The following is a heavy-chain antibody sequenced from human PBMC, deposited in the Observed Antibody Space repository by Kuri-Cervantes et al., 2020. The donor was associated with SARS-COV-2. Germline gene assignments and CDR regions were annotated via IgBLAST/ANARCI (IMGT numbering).Heavy chain of an antibody. J-gene: IGHJ5*02. CDR1: GYTFTSYY. CDR3: ARDGGIVVVPAAMFKLDCSGGSCYPHRLDP. CDR2: INPSGGST. D-gene: IGHD2-15*01. Sequence: ASVKVSCKASGYTFTSYYMHWVRQAPGQGLEWMGIINPSGGSTSYAQKFQGRVTMTRDTSTSTVYMELSSLRSEDTAVYYCARDGGIVVVPAAMFKLDCSGGSCYPHRLDPWGQGTLVTVSS. V-gene: IGHV1-46*01.